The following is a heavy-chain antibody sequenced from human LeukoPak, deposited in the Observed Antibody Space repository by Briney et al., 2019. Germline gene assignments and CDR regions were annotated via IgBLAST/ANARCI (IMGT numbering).Heavy chain of an antibody. CDR3: AKWEDGSGSYYMGDFDY. J-gene: IGHJ4*02. V-gene: IGHV3-33*06. Sequence: GGSLRLSCAASGFTFSSYGMHWVRQAPGKGLEWVAVIWYDGSNKYYADSVEGRFTISRDNSKNTLYLQMNSLRAEDTAVYYCAKWEDGSGSYYMGDFDYWGQGTLVTVSS. CDR1: GFTFSSYG. CDR2: IWYDGSNK. D-gene: IGHD3-10*01.